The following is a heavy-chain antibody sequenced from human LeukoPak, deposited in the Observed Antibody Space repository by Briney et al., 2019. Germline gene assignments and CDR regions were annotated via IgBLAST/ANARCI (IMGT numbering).Heavy chain of an antibody. D-gene: IGHD5-12*01. CDR2: INPNSGGT. J-gene: IGHJ3*02. CDR3: AREILGYSGYDSRAFDI. CDR1: GYTFTGYY. Sequence: ASVKVSCKASGYTFTGYYMHWVRRAPGQGLEWMGWINPNSGGTNYAQTFQGWVTMTRDTSISTAYMELSRLRSDDTAVYYCAREILGYSGYDSRAFDIWGQGTMVTVSS. V-gene: IGHV1-2*04.